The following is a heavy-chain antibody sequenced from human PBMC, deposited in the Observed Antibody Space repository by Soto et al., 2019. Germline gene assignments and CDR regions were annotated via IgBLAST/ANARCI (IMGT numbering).Heavy chain of an antibody. J-gene: IGHJ6*02. CDR3: ARLGMNYYYYGMDV. CDR1: GGSISSSSYY. D-gene: IGHD1-20*01. Sequence: SETLSLTCTVSGGSISSSSYYWGWIRQPPGKGLEWIGSIYYSGSTYYSPSLKSRVTISVDTSKNQFSLKLSSVTAADTAVYCCARLGMNYYYYGMDVWGQGTTVTVSS. V-gene: IGHV4-39*01. CDR2: IYYSGST.